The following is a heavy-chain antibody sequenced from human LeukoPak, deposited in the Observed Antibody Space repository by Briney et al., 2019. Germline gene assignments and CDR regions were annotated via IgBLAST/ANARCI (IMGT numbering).Heavy chain of an antibody. J-gene: IGHJ5*02. V-gene: IGHV3-74*01. CDR1: GFTFSSYW. CDR3: VRDIEGYCSSTSCPARWFDP. Sequence: GGSLRLSCAASGFTFSSYWMHWVRQAPGKGLVWVSRINSDGSSTSYADSVKGRFTISRDNAKNTLYLQMNSLRAEDTAVYYCVRDIEGYCSSTSCPARWFDPWGQGTLVTVSS. D-gene: IGHD2-2*01. CDR2: INSDGSST.